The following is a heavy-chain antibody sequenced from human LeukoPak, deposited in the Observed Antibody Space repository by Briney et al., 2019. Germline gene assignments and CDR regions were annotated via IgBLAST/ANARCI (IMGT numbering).Heavy chain of an antibody. Sequence: ASVKVSCKASAYTFTGYYMHWVRQAPGQGLDWMRWINPNSDDTDSAQKFQGTVIMTRDTCMSAAYMELSRLRSDDTAVYYCARVDYFDYWGQGTLVTVSS. CDR3: ARVDYFDY. J-gene: IGHJ4*02. CDR2: INPNSDDT. V-gene: IGHV1-2*02. CDR1: AYTFTGYY.